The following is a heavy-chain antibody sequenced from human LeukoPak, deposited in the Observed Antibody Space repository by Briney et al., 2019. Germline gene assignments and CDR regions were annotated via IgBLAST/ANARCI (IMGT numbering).Heavy chain of an antibody. Sequence: GGSLRLSCAVSGFIFSNYGVNWVRQGPGKGLEWVSSISSTGDYIYYADSVKGRFTISRDNSKNTLYLQMNSLRAEDTAVYYCARDGYGKTFDYWGQGTLVTVSS. J-gene: IGHJ4*02. CDR2: ISSTGDYI. CDR3: ARDGYGKTFDY. CDR1: GFIFSNYG. D-gene: IGHD5-18*01. V-gene: IGHV3-21*01.